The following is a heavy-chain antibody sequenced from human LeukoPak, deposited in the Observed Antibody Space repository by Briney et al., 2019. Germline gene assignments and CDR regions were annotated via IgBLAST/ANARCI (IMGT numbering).Heavy chain of an antibody. V-gene: IGHV3-23*01. CDR3: AKVMGRELRLYYFDY. Sequence: PGGSLRLSCAASEFSFNNYAMTWVRQAPGKGLEWVSAIGGSGGSTYYADSVKGRFTISRDNSKNTLYLQMTSLRAEDTAVYYCAKVMGRELRLYYFDYWGQGTLVTVSS. D-gene: IGHD2-8*01. CDR2: IGGSGGST. J-gene: IGHJ4*02. CDR1: EFSFNNYA.